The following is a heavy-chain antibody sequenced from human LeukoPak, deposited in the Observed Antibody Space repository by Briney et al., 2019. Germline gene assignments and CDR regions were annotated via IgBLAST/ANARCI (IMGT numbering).Heavy chain of an antibody. CDR1: GGSISSYY. CDR2: IYYSGST. Sequence: PSETLSLTCTVSGGSISSYYWSWIRQPPGKGLEWIGYIYYSGSTNYNPSLKSRVTISVDTSKNQFSLKLRSVTAADTAVYYRARAVAVAGTLDYWGQGTLVTVSS. V-gene: IGHV4-59*08. CDR3: ARAVAVAGTLDY. D-gene: IGHD6-19*01. J-gene: IGHJ4*02.